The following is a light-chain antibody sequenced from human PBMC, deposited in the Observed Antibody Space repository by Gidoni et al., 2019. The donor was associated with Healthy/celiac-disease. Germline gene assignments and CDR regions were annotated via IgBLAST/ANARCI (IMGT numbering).Light chain of an antibody. J-gene: IGKJ1*01. CDR3: QQYDNLPPAGT. Sequence: DIQMTQSPSSLSASVGDRVTITCQASQDISNYLNWYQQKPGKAPKLLIYDASNLETGVPSRFSGSGSGTDFTFTISSLQPEDIATYYCQQYDNLPPAGTFGQXTKVEIK. CDR1: QDISNY. CDR2: DAS. V-gene: IGKV1-33*01.